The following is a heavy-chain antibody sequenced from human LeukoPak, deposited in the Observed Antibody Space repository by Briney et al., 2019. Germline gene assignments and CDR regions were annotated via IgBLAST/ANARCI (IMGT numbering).Heavy chain of an antibody. J-gene: IGHJ6*02. CDR2: IKGSGDST. V-gene: IGHV3-23*01. D-gene: IGHD2-2*02. Sequence: GGSLRLSCAASGFTFSSYAMNWVRQAPGKGPEWVSLIKGSGDSTYYADSVRGRFTISRDNSKNTLYLQMNSLRGEDTAVYYCAKGEVVPAAIYGMDVWGQGATVTVS. CDR3: AKGEVVPAAIYGMDV. CDR1: GFTFSSYA.